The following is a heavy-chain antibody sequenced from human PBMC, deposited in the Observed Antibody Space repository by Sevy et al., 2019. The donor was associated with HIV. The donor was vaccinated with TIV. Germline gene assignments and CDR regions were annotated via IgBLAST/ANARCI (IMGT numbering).Heavy chain of an antibody. J-gene: IGHJ5*02. CDR2: INPNSGGT. CDR3: ARAGCLEWLSTYNWFDP. CDR1: GYTFTGYY. V-gene: IGHV1-2*02. D-gene: IGHD3-3*01. Sequence: ASVKVSCKASGYTFTGYYMHWVRQAPGQGLEWMGWINPNSGGTNYAQKFQGRVTMTRDTSISTAYMELSRLRSDDTAVYYCARAGCLEWLSTYNWFDPWGQGTLVTVSS.